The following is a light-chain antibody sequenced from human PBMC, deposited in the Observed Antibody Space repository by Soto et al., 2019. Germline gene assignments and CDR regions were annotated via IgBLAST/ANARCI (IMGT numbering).Light chain of an antibody. V-gene: IGKV1-5*03. CDR2: KAS. J-gene: IGKJ1*01. Sequence: DIQMTQSPSTLSASVVDRVTITCLASQRISNWLAWYQQKPGKAPKVLIYKASSLESLVPSRFSDSGSGTEFTLTISSLQPDDFATYYCQHYNIYSWTFGQGTKVDI. CDR3: QHYNIYSWT. CDR1: QRISNW.